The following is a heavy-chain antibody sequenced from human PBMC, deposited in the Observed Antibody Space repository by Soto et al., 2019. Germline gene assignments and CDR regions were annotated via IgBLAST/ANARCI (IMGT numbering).Heavy chain of an antibody. D-gene: IGHD3-10*01. Sequence: QVQLQESGPGLVKPSETLSLTCTISGGPMNNYYCSWFRQPRGQGLEWIGYMGYNGFTRYNPSLRSRVASSPDTAKTQFSLNLSSMTAADTALYYCARQGFGELHGLVDVWGQGITVTVSS. CDR1: GGPMNNYY. CDR2: MGYNGFT. V-gene: IGHV4-59*08. CDR3: ARQGFGELHGLVDV. J-gene: IGHJ6*02.